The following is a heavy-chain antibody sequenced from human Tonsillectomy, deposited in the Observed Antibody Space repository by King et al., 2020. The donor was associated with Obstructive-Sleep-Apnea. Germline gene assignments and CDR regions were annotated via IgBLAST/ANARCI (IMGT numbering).Heavy chain of an antibody. CDR2: ISGSDGDT. D-gene: IGHD6-13*01. CDR1: GFTFSSYA. V-gene: IGHV3-23*04. J-gene: IGHJ1*01. CDR3: AKDSMARQLGLFQR. Sequence: VQLVESGGGLVQPGGSLRLSCAASGFTFSSYAMSWVRQAPGKGLEWVSLISGSDGDTYYADSVKGRFTISRDKSKNTLYLQMSSLRAEDTAVYYCAKDSMARQLGLFQRWGQCTLVTVSS.